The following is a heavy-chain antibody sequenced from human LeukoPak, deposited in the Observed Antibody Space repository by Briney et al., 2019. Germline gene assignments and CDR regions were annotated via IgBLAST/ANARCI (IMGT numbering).Heavy chain of an antibody. J-gene: IGHJ4*02. V-gene: IGHV4-61*01. CDR2: IYYSGST. CDR1: GGSVSSGSYY. CDR3: ARRRRIPRGHLDY. D-gene: IGHD5-18*01. Sequence: SATLSLTCAVAGGSVSSGSYYGSWIRQPPGEGLAWIGYIYYSGSTNYNPSLKSRVTISVDTSKNQFSLKLSSVTAADTAVYYCARRRRIPRGHLDYWGQGTLVTVSS.